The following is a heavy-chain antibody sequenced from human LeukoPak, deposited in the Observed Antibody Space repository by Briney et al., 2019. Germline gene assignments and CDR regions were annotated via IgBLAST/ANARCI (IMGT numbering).Heavy chain of an antibody. CDR3: AREAEDSSGYYPFGY. V-gene: IGHV1-2*02. D-gene: IGHD3-22*01. CDR1: VYTFTDYY. J-gene: IGHJ4*02. CDR2: INPNSGGT. Sequence: GASVKVSFKSTVYTFTDYYMHWVRQAPGQGLEWMGWINPNSGGTNYAQKFQGRVTMTRDTSISTAYMELSRLRSDDTAVYYCAREAEDSSGYYPFGYWGQGTLVTVSS.